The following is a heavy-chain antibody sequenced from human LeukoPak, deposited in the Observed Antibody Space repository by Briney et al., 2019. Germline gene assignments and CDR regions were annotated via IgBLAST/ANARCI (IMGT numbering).Heavy chain of an antibody. CDR2: ISTTGGYT. CDR3: AKGGVNLWFGELSIDY. D-gene: IGHD3-10*01. V-gene: IGHV3-23*01. Sequence: QPGGSLRLSCVGSGFSFSTYDMGWVRQTPGKGLEWVSAISTTGGYTEDTDSVKGRFTISRDNSKNTLYLQMNSLRAEDTAVYYCAKGGVNLWFGELSIDYWGQGTLVTVSS. J-gene: IGHJ4*02. CDR1: GFSFSTYD.